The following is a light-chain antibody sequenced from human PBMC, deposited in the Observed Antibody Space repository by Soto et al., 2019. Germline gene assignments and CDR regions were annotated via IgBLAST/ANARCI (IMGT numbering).Light chain of an antibody. Sequence: EIVLTQSPGTVYLSPGEGASLSCRASQSVSSNQIAWYQQRPGQTPRLLMYGTSSRAPGIPDRFSGSGSGTGFTLTISRLEPEDFAVYYCQHYDNAPTFGGGTKVDIK. CDR1: QSVSSNQ. J-gene: IGKJ4*01. V-gene: IGKV3-20*01. CDR2: GTS. CDR3: QHYDNAPT.